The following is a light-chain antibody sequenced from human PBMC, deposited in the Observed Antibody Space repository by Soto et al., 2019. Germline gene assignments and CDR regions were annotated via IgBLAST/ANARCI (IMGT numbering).Light chain of an antibody. CDR1: QSIRND. J-gene: IGKJ5*01. CDR2: VAS. V-gene: IGKV1-39*01. CDR3: QQSYSTPPT. Sequence: DLLMTQHPAPLSXSVGSRPITTXXVSQSIRNDLAWCQHKXGRAAKLLIYVASXLKSGVPARFRGSGSGTDFTLTISSLQTEDFATYYCQQSYSTPPTFGQGTRMEIK.